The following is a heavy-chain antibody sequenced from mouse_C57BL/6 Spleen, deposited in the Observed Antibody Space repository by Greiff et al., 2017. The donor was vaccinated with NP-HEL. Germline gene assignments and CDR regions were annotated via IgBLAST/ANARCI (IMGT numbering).Heavy chain of an antibody. V-gene: IGHV5-6*02. CDR3: ARGRDTTVEGGYFDY. D-gene: IGHD1-1*01. CDR2: ISSGGSYT. CDR1: GFTFSSYG. Sequence: EVMLVESGGDLVKPGGSLKLSCAASGFTFSSYGMSWVRQTPDKRLEWVATISSGGSYTYYPDSVKGRFTISRDNAKNTLYLQMSSLKSEDTAMYYCARGRDTTVEGGYFDYWGQGTTLTVSS. J-gene: IGHJ2*01.